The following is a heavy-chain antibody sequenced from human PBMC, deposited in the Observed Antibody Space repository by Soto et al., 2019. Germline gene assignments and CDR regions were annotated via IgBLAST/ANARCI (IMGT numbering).Heavy chain of an antibody. D-gene: IGHD5-12*01. J-gene: IGHJ4*02. CDR3: ARREYSGYDYRSHFDY. CDR2: IYPGDSDT. V-gene: IGHV5-51*01. Sequence: GESLKISCKGSGYSFTSYWIGWVRQMPGKGLEWMGIIYPGDSDTRYSPSFQGQVTISADKSISTAYLQWSSLKASDTAMYYCARREYSGYDYRSHFDYWGQGTQVTVSS. CDR1: GYSFTSYW.